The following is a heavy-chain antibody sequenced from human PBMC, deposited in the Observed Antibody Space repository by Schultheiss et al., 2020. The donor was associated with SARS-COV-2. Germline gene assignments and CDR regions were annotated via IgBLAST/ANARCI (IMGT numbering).Heavy chain of an antibody. Sequence: ASVKVSCKASGYTFTGYYMHWVRQAPGQGLEWMGWINPNSGGTNYAQKFQGRVTMTRDTSISTAYMELSRLRSEDTAVYYCARVGYYYYAMDVWGQGTTVTVSS. J-gene: IGHJ6*02. V-gene: IGHV1-2*02. CDR1: GYTFTGYY. CDR2: INPNSGGT. CDR3: ARVGYYYYAMDV.